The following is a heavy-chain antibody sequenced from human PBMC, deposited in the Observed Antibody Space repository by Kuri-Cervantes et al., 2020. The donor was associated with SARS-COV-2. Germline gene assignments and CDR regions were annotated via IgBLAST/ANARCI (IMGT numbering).Heavy chain of an antibody. V-gene: IGHV3-53*01. D-gene: IGHD3-16*01. J-gene: IGHJ4*02. CDR3: ARDLGGVSGPFDY. CDR2: IYSGGST. Sequence: GESLKISCAASGFTVSSNYMSWVRQAPGKGLEWVSVIYSGGSTYYADSVKGRFTISRDNSKNTLYLQMNSLRAEDTAVYYCARDLGGVSGPFDYWGQGTLVTVSS. CDR1: GFTVSSNY.